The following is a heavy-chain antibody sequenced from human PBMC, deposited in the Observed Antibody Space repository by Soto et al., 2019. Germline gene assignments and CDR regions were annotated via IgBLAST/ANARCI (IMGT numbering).Heavy chain of an antibody. D-gene: IGHD6-19*01. V-gene: IGHV1-69*13. CDR3: ARMIAVAGTQGYYFDY. CDR1: GGTFSSYA. Sequence: SVKVSCKASGGTFSSYAISWVRQAPGQGPEWMGGIIPIFGTANYAQKFQGRVTITADESTSTAYMELSSLRSEDTAVYYCARMIAVAGTQGYYFDYWGQGTLVTVSS. CDR2: IIPIFGTA. J-gene: IGHJ4*02.